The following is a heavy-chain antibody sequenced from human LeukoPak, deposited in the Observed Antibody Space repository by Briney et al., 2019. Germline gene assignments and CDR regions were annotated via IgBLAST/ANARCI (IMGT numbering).Heavy chain of an antibody. CDR1: GFTFGNYA. J-gene: IGHJ4*02. CDR3: AKEGDSGTYGFFDY. Sequence: GGSLRLSCAASGFTFGNYAMSWVRQAPGKGLEWVSSISGSRGSTHYADSVKGRVAISRDNSKNTLYLQMNSLRAEDTALYYCAKEGDSGTYGFFDYWGQGTLVTVSS. D-gene: IGHD1-26*01. V-gene: IGHV3-23*01. CDR2: ISGSRGST.